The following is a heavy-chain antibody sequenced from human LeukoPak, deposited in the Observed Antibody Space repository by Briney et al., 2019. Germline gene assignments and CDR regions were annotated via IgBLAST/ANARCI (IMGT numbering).Heavy chain of an antibody. CDR1: GFTFSSYA. D-gene: IGHD3-10*01. Sequence: GGSLRLSCAASGFTFSSYAMSWVRQAPGKGLEWVSAISGSGGSTYYADSVKGRFTISRDNSKNTLYLQMNSLRAEDTAVHYCAKALIDGSGSYYPPLDYWGQGTLVTVSS. CDR2: ISGSGGST. V-gene: IGHV3-23*01. J-gene: IGHJ4*02. CDR3: AKALIDGSGSYYPPLDY.